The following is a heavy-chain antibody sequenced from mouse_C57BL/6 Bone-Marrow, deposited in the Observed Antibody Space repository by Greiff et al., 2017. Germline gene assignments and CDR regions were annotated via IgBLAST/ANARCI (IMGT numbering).Heavy chain of an antibody. V-gene: IGHV2-9-1*01. Sequence: QVQLKESGPGLVAPSQSLSITCPVSGFSLTSYAISWVRQPPGKGLEWLGVIWTGGGTNYNSALKSKLSISKDNSKSQVFLKMNSLQTDDTARNYCARSPPLYYGSSYYAMDSWGLGTAATLSS. CDR2: IWTGGGT. D-gene: IGHD1-1*01. J-gene: IGHJ4*01. CDR1: GFSLTSYA. CDR3: ARSPPLYYGSSYYAMDS.